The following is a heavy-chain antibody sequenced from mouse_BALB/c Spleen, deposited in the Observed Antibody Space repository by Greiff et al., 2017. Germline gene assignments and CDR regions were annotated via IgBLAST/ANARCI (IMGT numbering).Heavy chain of an antibody. Sequence: VQLQQPGSVLVRPGASVKLSCKASGYTFTSSWMHWAKQRPEQGLEWIGRIDPANGNTKYDPKFQGKATITADTSSNTAYLQLSSLTSEDTAVYYCARVGYDDAMDYWGQGTSVTVSS. CDR3: ARVGYDDAMDY. CDR1: GYTFTSSW. V-gene: IGHV14-3*02. D-gene: IGHD2-14*01. CDR2: IDPANGNT. J-gene: IGHJ4*01.